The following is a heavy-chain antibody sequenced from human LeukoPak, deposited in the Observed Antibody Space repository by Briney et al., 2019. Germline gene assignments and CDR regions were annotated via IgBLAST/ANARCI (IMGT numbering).Heavy chain of an antibody. CDR1: GFTFSSYA. CDR3: AKDRSRGGGDCYWDY. D-gene: IGHD2-21*01. J-gene: IGHJ4*02. Sequence: GGSLRLSCAASGFTFSSYAMSWVRQAPGKGLEWVSAISGSGGSTYYADSVKGRFTISRDNSKNTLYLQMNSLRAEDTAVYYYAKDRSRGGGDCYWDYWGQGTLVTVSS. CDR2: ISGSGGST. V-gene: IGHV3-23*01.